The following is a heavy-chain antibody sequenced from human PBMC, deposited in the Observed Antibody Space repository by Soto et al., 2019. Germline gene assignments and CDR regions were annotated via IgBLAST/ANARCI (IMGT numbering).Heavy chain of an antibody. CDR3: ARALIQLWPHYYYGMDV. CDR1: GGSISSGDYY. V-gene: IGHV4-30-4*01. D-gene: IGHD5-18*01. Sequence: SETLSLTCTVSGGSISSGDYYWSWIRQPPGKGLEWIGYIYYSGTTYYNPSLKSRVTISVDTSKNQFSLKVSSVTVADTAVYYCARALIQLWPHYYYGMDVWGQGTTVTVSS. CDR2: IYYSGTT. J-gene: IGHJ6*02.